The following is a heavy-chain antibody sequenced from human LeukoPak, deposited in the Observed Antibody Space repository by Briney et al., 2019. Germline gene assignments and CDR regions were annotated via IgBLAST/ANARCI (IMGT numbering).Heavy chain of an antibody. CDR1: GGSISSYY. CDR2: IYYSGST. CDR3: ARDSVTTTGIGYYYGMDV. V-gene: IGHV4-59*01. J-gene: IGHJ6*02. D-gene: IGHD4-17*01. Sequence: PSETLSLTCTVSGGSISSYYWSWIRQPPGKGLEWIGYIYYSGSTNHNPSLKSRVTISVDTSKNQFSLKLSSVTAADTAVYYCARDSVTTTGIGYYYGMDVWGQGTTVTVSS.